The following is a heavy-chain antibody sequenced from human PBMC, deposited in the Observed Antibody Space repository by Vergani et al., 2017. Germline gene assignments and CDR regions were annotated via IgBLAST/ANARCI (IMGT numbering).Heavy chain of an antibody. CDR2: IYSGGST. V-gene: IGHV3-53*02. J-gene: IGHJ6*02. CDR1: GFTVSSNY. D-gene: IGHD3-10*01. Sequence: EVQLVETGGGLIQPGGSLRLSCAASGFTVSSNYMSWVRQAPGKGLEWVSVIYSGGSTYYADSVKGRFTISRDNSKNTLYRQMNSLRAEDTAVYYCARAMTPGYYYYGMDVWGQGTTVTVSS. CDR3: ARAMTPGYYYYGMDV.